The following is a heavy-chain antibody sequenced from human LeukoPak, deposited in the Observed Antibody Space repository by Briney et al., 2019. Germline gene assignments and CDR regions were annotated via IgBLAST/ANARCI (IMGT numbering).Heavy chain of an antibody. CDR3: AKGGLFPYCSGGSCYLKPRNYYFDY. J-gene: IGHJ4*02. CDR1: GFTFSSYA. CDR2: ISGSGGST. D-gene: IGHD2-15*01. Sequence: GGSLRLSCAASGFTFSSYAMSWVRQAPGKGLEWVSAISGSGGSTYYADSVKGRFTISRDNSKNTLYLQMNSLRAEDTAVYYCAKGGLFPYCSGGSCYLKPRNYYFDYWGQGTLVTVSS. V-gene: IGHV3-23*01.